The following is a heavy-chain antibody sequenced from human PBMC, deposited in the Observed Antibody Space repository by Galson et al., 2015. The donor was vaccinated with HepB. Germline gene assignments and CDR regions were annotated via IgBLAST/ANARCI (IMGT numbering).Heavy chain of an antibody. J-gene: IGHJ4*02. V-gene: IGHV3-74*01. Sequence: SLRLSCAASGFTFSSYWMHWVRQAPGKGLVWVSRINSDGSSTSYADSVKGRFTISRDNAKNTLYLQMNSLRAEDTAVYYCARVDTTTGLDYWGQGTLVTVSS. CDR3: ARVDTTTGLDY. D-gene: IGHD5-18*01. CDR1: GFTFSSYW. CDR2: INSDGSST.